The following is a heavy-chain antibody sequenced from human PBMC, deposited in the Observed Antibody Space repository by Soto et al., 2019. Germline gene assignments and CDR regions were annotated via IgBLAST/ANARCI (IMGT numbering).Heavy chain of an antibody. J-gene: IGHJ6*03. CDR3: ARHPGSITIFGVAPYYYYMDV. V-gene: IGHV4-39*01. Sequence: SETLSLTCTVSGGSISSSSYYWGWIRQPPGKGLEWIGSIYYSGSTYYNPSLKSRVTISVDTSKNQFSLKLSSVTAADTAVYYCARHPGSITIFGVAPYYYYMDVWGKGTKVTVSS. D-gene: IGHD3-3*01. CDR2: IYYSGST. CDR1: GGSISSSSYY.